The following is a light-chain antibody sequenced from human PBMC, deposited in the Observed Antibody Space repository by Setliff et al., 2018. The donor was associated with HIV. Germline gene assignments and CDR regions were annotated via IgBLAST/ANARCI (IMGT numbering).Light chain of an antibody. J-gene: IGLJ1*01. CDR3: QSADSSDLMV. CDR1: ELSKQY. CDR2: KDS. V-gene: IGLV3-25*03. Sequence: SYELTQPPSVSVSPGQTARITCSGDELSKQYAFWYQQKPGQAPVLVISKDSERPSGIPERFSGSSSGTTVTLTISGVQAEDEADYYCQSADSSDLMVFGTGTKGTVL.